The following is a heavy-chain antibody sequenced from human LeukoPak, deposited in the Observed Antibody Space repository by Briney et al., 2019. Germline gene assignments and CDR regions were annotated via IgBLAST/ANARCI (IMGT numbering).Heavy chain of an antibody. D-gene: IGHD5-18*01. J-gene: IGHJ4*02. Sequence: SQTLSLTCTVSGGSISSGDYYWRWIRQPPGKGLEWFWYIYYSGSTYYHPSLKSRVTLSVDTCKNQFSLKLSSETGTGPAMYFCDRRNTAMVNFDYWGQGTLVSVSS. CDR1: GGSISSGDYY. V-gene: IGHV4-30-4*08. CDR3: DRRNTAMVNFDY. CDR2: IYYSGST.